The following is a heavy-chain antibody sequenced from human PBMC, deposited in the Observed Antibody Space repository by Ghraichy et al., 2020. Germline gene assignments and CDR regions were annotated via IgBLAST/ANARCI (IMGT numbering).Heavy chain of an antibody. J-gene: IGHJ4*02. CDR1: GFTFGDYI. V-gene: IGHV3-49*03. CDR3: TRGVLGDPFDY. D-gene: IGHD2-21*02. Sequence: GGSLRLSCTASGFTFGDYIMSWFRHAPGMGLEWIGFIRNKAYGGTTQYAASVKGRFTISRDDSKSIAYLQMNSLKTEDTAVYYCTRGVLGDPFDYWGQGTLVTVSS. CDR2: IRNKAYGGTT.